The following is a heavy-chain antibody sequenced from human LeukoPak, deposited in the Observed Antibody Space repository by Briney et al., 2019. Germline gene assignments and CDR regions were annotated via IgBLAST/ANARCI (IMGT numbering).Heavy chain of an antibody. CDR2: ISSSGSTI. J-gene: IGHJ4*02. D-gene: IGHD6-13*01. CDR1: GFTFSSYE. CDR3: ARGGPYKYSSSWKLDY. Sequence: GGSRRLSCAASGFTFSSYEMNWVGQAPGKGLGWVSYISSSGSTIYYADSVKGRFTISRDNAKNSLYLQMNSLRAEDTAVYYCARGGPYKYSSSWKLDYWGQGTLVTVSS. V-gene: IGHV3-48*03.